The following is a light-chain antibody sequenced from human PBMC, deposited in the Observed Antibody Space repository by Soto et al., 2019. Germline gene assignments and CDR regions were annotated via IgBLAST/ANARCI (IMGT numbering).Light chain of an antibody. CDR2: DAS. CDR1: QDISNY. Sequence: DIQMTQSPSSLSASVGDRVTITCQASQDISNYLNWYQQKPGKAPKLLIYDASNLETGVPSRFSGSGSGTEFTLSISSLQPDDFATYYCQQYNSYSPRTFGQGTKVDIK. J-gene: IGKJ1*01. CDR3: QQYNSYSPRT. V-gene: IGKV1-33*01.